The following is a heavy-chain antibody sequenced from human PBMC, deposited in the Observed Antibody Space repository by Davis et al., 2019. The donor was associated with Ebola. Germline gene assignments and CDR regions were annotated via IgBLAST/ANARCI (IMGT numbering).Heavy chain of an antibody. CDR3: AKAPGVSYDSSGYSDY. CDR2: ISYDGSNK. V-gene: IGHV3-30*18. CDR1: GFTFSSYS. Sequence: GESLKISCAASGFTFSSYSMNWVRQAPGKGLEWVAVISYDGSNKYYADSVKGRFTISRDNSKNTLYLQMNSLRAEDTAVYYCAKAPGVSYDSSGYSDYWGQGTLVTVSS. J-gene: IGHJ4*02. D-gene: IGHD3-22*01.